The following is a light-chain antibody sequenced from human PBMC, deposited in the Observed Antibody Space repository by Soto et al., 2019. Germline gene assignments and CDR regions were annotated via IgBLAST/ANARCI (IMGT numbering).Light chain of an antibody. V-gene: IGLV3-21*02. CDR3: QVWDGRRDQVV. CDR2: DDK. Sequence: SYELTQPPSVSGAPGQTARLSCGGINIASKSVHWYQQKPGQAPVLVVYDDKFRPSGIPEPFSGSKSANMATLIIRRVEGGDEGDYYCQVWDGRRDQVVFGGGTKLPVL. CDR1: NIASKS. J-gene: IGLJ2*01.